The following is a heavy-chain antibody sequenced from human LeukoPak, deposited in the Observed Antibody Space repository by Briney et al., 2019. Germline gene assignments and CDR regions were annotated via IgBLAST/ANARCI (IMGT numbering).Heavy chain of an antibody. V-gene: IGHV3-9*01. J-gene: IGHJ6*02. CDR1: GLSFGNYW. CDR2: INWNNGNI. CDR3: AKDLGYFDWLTAGDYGMDV. Sequence: GGSLRLSCVVSGLSFGNYWMHWVRQAPGKGLEWVAGINWNNGNIGYADSVKGRFTISRDNAKNSLFLQMNSLRAEDTALYYCAKDLGYFDWLTAGDYGMDVWGQGTSVTVSS. D-gene: IGHD3-9*01.